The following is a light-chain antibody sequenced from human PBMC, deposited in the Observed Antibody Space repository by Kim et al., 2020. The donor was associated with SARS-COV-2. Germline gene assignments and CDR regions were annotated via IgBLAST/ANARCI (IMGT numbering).Light chain of an antibody. J-gene: IGKJ1*01. CDR1: QDLNREY. CDR2: GAS. Sequence: LTQSPDTLSVSPGERATLSCRASQDLNREYLAWYQHKPGQAPRLLIYGASNRATGIPDRFSGSGSGTDFTLAISRLEPEDFAVYFCHQYDLLPWTFGRGTKLEI. V-gene: IGKV3-20*01. CDR3: HQYDLLPWT.